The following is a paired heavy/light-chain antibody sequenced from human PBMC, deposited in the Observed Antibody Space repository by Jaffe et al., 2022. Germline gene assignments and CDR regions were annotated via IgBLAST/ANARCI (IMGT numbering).Heavy chain of an antibody. CDR2: TRNKANSYTT. D-gene: IGHD2-2*01. J-gene: IGHJ6*03. Sequence: EVQLVESGGGLVQPGGSLRLSCAASGFSFSDHYMDWVRQAPGRGLEWVGRTRNKANSYTTEYAASVKGRFTISRDESKNSVYLQMNSLKTEDTAVYYCALAVPAASRYYMDVWGKGTTVTVSS. CDR3: ALAVPAASRYYMDV. V-gene: IGHV3-72*01. CDR1: GFSFSDHY.
Light chain of an antibody. CDR3: HHYYSYPLT. CDR2: AAS. Sequence: DIQMTQSPSSLSASVGDRVTITCRASQGISNYLAWFQQKPGQAPKSLIYAASSLQSGVPSKFSGSGSGTDFTLTISSLQPEDFATYYCHHYYSYPLTFGGGTKVEIK. V-gene: IGKV1-16*02. CDR1: QGISNY. J-gene: IGKJ4*01.